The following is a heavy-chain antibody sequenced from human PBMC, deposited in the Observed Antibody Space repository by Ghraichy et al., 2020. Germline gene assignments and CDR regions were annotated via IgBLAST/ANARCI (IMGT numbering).Heavy chain of an antibody. CDR3: AGRGSSGWYSLDY. Sequence: GGSLRLSCAASGFTFSDYGMQWVRQAPGKGLEWVAVISYDGSNKYYVDSVKGRFTISRDNSKNTLYLQMSSLRAEDTAVYYCAGRGSSGWYSLDYWGQGTLVTVSS. J-gene: IGHJ4*02. V-gene: IGHV3-30*03. CDR2: ISYDGSNK. D-gene: IGHD6-19*01. CDR1: GFTFSDYG.